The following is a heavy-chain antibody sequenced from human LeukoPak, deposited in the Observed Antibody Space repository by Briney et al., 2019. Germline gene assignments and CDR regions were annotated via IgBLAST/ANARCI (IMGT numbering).Heavy chain of an antibody. CDR2: IKQDGSEK. CDR1: GFTFSSYW. D-gene: IGHD3-22*01. CDR3: ARHPARYYYDSSGYYSGSGYMDV. J-gene: IGHJ6*03. V-gene: IGHV3-7*01. Sequence: PGGSLRLSCAASGFTFSSYWMSWVRQAPGKGLEWVANIKQDGSEKYYVDSVKGRFTISRDNAKNSLYLQMNSLRAEDTAVYYCARHPARYYYDSSGYYSGSGYMDVWGKGTTVTISS.